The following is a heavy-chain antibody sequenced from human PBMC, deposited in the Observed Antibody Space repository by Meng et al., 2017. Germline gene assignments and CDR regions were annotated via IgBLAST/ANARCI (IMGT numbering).Heavy chain of an antibody. V-gene: IGHV3-30*04. Sequence: GESLKISCAASGFTFSSYAMHWVRQAPGKGLEWVAVISYDGSNKYYADSVKGRFTISRDNSKNTLYLQMNSLRAEDTAVYYCASPDTSFDWLYGMDVWGQGTTVTFSS. J-gene: IGHJ6*02. D-gene: IGHD3-9*01. CDR1: GFTFSSYA. CDR3: ASPDTSFDWLYGMDV. CDR2: ISYDGSNK.